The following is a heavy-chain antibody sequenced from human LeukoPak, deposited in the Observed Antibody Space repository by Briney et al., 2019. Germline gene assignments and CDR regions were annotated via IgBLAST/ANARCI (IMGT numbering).Heavy chain of an antibody. D-gene: IGHD2-2*01. CDR3: ARASPRVPVARYYYYYYMDV. J-gene: IGHJ6*03. V-gene: IGHV4-59*01. Sequence: SETLSLTCTVSGGSISSYYWSWIRQPPGKGLEWIGYIYYSGSTNYNPFLKSRVTISVDTSKNQFSLKLSSVTAADTAVYYCARASPRVPVARYYYYYYMDVWGKGTTVTVSS. CDR1: GGSISSYY. CDR2: IYYSGST.